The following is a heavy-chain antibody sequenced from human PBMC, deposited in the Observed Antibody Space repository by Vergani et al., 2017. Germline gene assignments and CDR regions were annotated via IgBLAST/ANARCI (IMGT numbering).Heavy chain of an antibody. CDR1: GFKFSDHY. V-gene: IGHV3-11*04. CDR2: ISPGASTV. D-gene: IGHD4-23*01. Sequence: LEESGGGSVKPVGSLRLSCAASGFKFSDHYMSWIRQAPGKGLEWVSHISPGASTVSYTDSVTGRFTVSRDNDNNSLTLDMTTLRFEDTAVYYCAKNPGISTTRHYYAMDVWGQGTTVTVSS. CDR3: AKNPGISTTRHYYAMDV. J-gene: IGHJ6*02.